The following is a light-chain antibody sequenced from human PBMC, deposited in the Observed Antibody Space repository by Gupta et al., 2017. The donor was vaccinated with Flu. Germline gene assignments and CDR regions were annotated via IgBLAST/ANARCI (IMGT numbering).Light chain of an antibody. CDR3: QQGFSVPLT. CDR1: QSVSGY. CDR2: DVS. J-gene: IGKJ4*01. V-gene: IGKV1-39*01. Sequence: DIQMTQSPSSLSASVGDRVTITCRASQSVSGYVNWYQQRPGKAPKLLISDVSNLQSGVPSTFSGSGSGTDFTLTISNLQAEDSATYYCQQGFSVPLTFGGGTKVDIK.